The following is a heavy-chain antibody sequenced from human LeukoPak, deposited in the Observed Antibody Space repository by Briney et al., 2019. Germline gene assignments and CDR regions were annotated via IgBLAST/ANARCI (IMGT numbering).Heavy chain of an antibody. CDR3: ARYDYYYYYLDV. CDR2: IYYSGST. V-gene: IGHV4-39*01. CDR1: GGSISSSSYY. J-gene: IGHJ6*03. Sequence: SETLSLTCTVSGGSISSSSYYWGWIRQPPGKGLEWIGSIYYSGSTYYNPSLKSQVTISVDKSKNQFSLKLSSVTAADTAVYYCARYDYYYYYLDVWGKGTTVTVSS.